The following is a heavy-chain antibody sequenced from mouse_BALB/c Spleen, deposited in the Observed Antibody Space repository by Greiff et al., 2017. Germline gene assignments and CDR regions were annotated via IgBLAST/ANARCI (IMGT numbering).Heavy chain of an antibody. J-gene: IGHJ4*01. CDR2: INPNNGGT. Sequence: EVQLQQSGPELVKPGASVKIPCKASRYTFTDYNMDWVKQSHGKSLEWIGDINPNNGGTIYNQKFKGKATLTVDKSSSTAYMELRSLTSEDTAVYYCARSAGSSYDYAMDYWGQGTSVTVSS. CDR3: ARSAGSSYDYAMDY. D-gene: IGHD1-1*01. V-gene: IGHV1-18*01. CDR1: RYTFTDYN.